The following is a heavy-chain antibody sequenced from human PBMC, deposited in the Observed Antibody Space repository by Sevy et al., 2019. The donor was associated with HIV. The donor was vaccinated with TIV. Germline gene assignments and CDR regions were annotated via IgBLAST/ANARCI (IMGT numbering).Heavy chain of an antibody. CDR3: AMDMGYSGGYPYYFNY. J-gene: IGHJ4*02. Sequence: GGSLRLSCAASGFTFGDYALHWVRQGPGKGLEWVSGISWNSGLIHYADSVKGRFTISRDNAKNSLYLQINSLRTEDTAFYYCAMDMGYSGGYPYYFNYWGQGTLVTVSS. CDR2: ISWNSGLI. D-gene: IGHD1-26*01. CDR1: GFTFGDYA. V-gene: IGHV3-9*01.